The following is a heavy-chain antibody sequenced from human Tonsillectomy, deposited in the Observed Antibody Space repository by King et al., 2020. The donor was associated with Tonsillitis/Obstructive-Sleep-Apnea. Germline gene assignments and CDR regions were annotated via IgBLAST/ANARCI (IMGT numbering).Heavy chain of an antibody. CDR3: AKDLIIAESGTPGDAFDI. D-gene: IGHD6-13*01. J-gene: IGHJ3*02. V-gene: IGHV3-9*01. CDR1: GFTFDDYA. Sequence: VQLVESGGGLVQPGRSLRLSCAASGFTFDDYAMCWVRQAPGKGLEWVSGISWNSGSIAYADSVKGRFTISRDNAKNSLYLQMNSLRPEDTALYYCAKDLIIAESGTPGDAFDIWGQGTMVTVSS. CDR2: ISWNSGSI.